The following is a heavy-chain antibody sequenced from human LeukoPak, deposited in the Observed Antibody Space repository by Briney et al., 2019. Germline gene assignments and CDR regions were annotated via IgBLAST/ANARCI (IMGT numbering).Heavy chain of an antibody. V-gene: IGHV4-59*08. J-gene: IGHJ4*02. D-gene: IGHD4/OR15-4a*01. Sequence: SETLSLTCTVSGGSISSYYWSWIRQSPGKGLGWIGCIYYSGNTYYNPSLKSRVTTSVDTSKNQFSLNLSSVTAADTAVYHCARHSRGANSPFASWGQGTLVTVSS. CDR2: IYYSGNT. CDR3: ARHSRGANSPFAS. CDR1: GGSISSYY.